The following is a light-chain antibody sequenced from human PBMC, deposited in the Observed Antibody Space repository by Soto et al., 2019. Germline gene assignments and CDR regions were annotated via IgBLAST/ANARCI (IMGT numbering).Light chain of an antibody. J-gene: IGLJ2*01. V-gene: IGLV2-14*01. CDR1: SSDIGAYNY. Sequence: QSALTQPASVSGSPGQSITISCTGTSSDIGAYNYVSWYQQHPGKAPKLIIYGVSVRPSGVSNRFSGSKSGNTASLTISGLQAEDEADYYCSSYTTRTSVIFGGGTKVTVL. CDR2: GVS. CDR3: SSYTTRTSVI.